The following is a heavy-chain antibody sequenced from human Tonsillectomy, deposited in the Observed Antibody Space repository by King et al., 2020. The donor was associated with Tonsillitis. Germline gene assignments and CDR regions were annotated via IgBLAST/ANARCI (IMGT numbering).Heavy chain of an antibody. Sequence: VQLVQSGAKVKKPGASVKVSCKASGYTFTGYYMHWVRQAPGQGLEWMGWINPNSGGTNYAQKFQGRVTMTRDTSISTAYMELSRLRSDDTAVYYCARDLWELPSPSDYWGQGTLVTVSS. CDR3: ARDLWELPSPSDY. V-gene: IGHV1-2*02. CDR2: INPNSGGT. CDR1: GYTFTGYY. D-gene: IGHD1-26*01. J-gene: IGHJ4*02.